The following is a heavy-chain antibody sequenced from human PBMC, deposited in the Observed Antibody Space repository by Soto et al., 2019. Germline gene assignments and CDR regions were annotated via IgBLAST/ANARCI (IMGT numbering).Heavy chain of an antibody. V-gene: IGHV1-8*01. Sequence: GASVKVSCKGSGYTFISYDINWVRQATGQGLEWMGWINAGSGNTGYTQKFQGRVTMTRDTSASTAFMELSSLTSEDTAGYYCARGPRNWAVDYWGQGTLVTVSS. CDR1: GYTFISYD. J-gene: IGHJ4*02. CDR2: INAGSGNT. D-gene: IGHD7-27*01. CDR3: ARGPRNWAVDY.